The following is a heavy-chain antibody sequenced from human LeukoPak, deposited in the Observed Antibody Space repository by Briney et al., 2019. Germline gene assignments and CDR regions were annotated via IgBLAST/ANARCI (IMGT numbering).Heavy chain of an antibody. J-gene: IGHJ4*02. CDR2: INSDGSST. V-gene: IGHV3-74*01. CDR3: ARDLGRDGYFDY. D-gene: IGHD5-24*01. CDR1: GLTFRSYW. Sequence: GGSLRLSCAASGLTFRSYWMHWVRQAPGKGLVWVSRINSDGSSTSYADSVKGRLTISRGNAKNTLYLQMNSLRAEDTAVYYCARDLGRDGYFDYWGQGTLVTVSS.